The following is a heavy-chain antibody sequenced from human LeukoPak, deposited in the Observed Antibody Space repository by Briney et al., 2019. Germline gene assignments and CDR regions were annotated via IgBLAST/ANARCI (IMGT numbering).Heavy chain of an antibody. J-gene: IGHJ4*02. CDR1: GYTFTGYG. CDR2: ISAYNGNT. V-gene: IGHV1-18*01. D-gene: IGHD2-2*01. Sequence: ASVKVSCKASGYTFTGYGISWVRQAPGQGLEWMGWISAYNGNTNYAQKLQVRVTMTTDTSTSTAYMELRSLRSDDTAVYYCARDLRIVVVPAAMPFLGYWGQGTLVTVSS. CDR3: ARDLRIVVVPAAMPFLGY.